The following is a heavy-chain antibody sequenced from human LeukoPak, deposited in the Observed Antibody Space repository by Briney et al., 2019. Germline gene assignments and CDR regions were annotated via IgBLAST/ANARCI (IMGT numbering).Heavy chain of an antibody. CDR1: GFTFSSYE. J-gene: IGHJ4*02. CDR3: ARGLMGGYPRFDY. D-gene: IGHD3-22*01. CDR2: INWHGGSA. Sequence: GGSLRLSCAASGFTFSSYEMNWVRQAPGKGLEWVSNINWHGGSANYADSVKGRFTISRDNAKNSLYLQMNSPKDEDTALYYCARGLMGGYPRFDYWGQGTPVTVSS. V-gene: IGHV3-20*04.